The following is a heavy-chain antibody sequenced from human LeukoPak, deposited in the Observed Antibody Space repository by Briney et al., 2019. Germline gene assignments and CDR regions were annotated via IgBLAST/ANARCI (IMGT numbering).Heavy chain of an antibody. CDR3: TTDYG. CDR1: GFSVSDAW. J-gene: IGHJ4*02. D-gene: IGHD4-17*01. Sequence: GGSLRLSCAASGFSVSDAWMHWMRQAPGKGLEWVGRIRRESHGGTTDYAAPVKGRFTISRDDSKNTLYLQMNSLQTEDTALYYRTTDYGGGQGTLVTVSS. CDR2: IRRESHGGTT. V-gene: IGHV3-15*01.